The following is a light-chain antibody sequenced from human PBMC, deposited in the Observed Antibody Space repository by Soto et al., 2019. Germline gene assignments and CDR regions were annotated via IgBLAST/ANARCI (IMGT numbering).Light chain of an antibody. CDR3: QQYGGLFLS. Sequence: EIVLTQSPGTLSLSPGERATLSCRASQSISSSYLAWYQQKPGQAPRLLIYGASKRDTGIPDRFSGSGSGTVFTLTISRLEPEDFAVYFCQQYGGLFLSFGGGTKVEIK. V-gene: IGKV3-20*01. J-gene: IGKJ4*01. CDR1: QSISSSY. CDR2: GAS.